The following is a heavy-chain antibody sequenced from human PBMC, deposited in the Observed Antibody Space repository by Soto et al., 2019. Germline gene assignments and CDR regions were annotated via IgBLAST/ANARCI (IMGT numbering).Heavy chain of an antibody. CDR3: ARSLTAMVGPFFDY. D-gene: IGHD5-18*01. J-gene: IGHJ4*02. CDR2: IYYSGST. CDR1: GGSLSSGCYY. V-gene: IGHV4-31*03. Sequence: TLSLPCTVSGGSLSSGCYYWSWSRQHPGKGPEWIWYIYYSGSTYYNPSLKSRVTISVDTSKNQFSLKLSYVTASDTAVYYCARSLTAMVGPFFDYWGQGTLGTVS.